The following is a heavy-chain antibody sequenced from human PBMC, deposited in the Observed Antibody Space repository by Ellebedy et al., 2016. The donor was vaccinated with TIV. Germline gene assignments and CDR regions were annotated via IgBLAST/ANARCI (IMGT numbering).Heavy chain of an antibody. Sequence: ASVKVSCKASGGTFSSYAISWVRQAPGQGLEWMGRIIPILGIANYAQKLQGRVTMTTDTSTSTAYMELRSLRSDDTAVYYCARGYSSGWYEDYFDYWGQGTLVTVSS. CDR1: GGTFSSYA. CDR2: IIPILGIA. D-gene: IGHD6-19*01. V-gene: IGHV1-69*04. J-gene: IGHJ4*02. CDR3: ARGYSSGWYEDYFDY.